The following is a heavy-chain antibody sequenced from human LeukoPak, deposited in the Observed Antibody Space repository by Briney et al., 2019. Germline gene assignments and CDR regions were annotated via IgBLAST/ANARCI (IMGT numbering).Heavy chain of an antibody. CDR2: IKQDGSDK. CDR3: ATYKNQMRTVYFDY. Sequence: GGSLRLSCAASGFTFSSYWMSWVRQAPGKGLEWVANIKQDGSDKNYVDSVKGRFTISKDNAKNLLSLEMNGLRAEDTAVYYCATYKNQMRTVYFDYWGQGTLVTVSS. J-gene: IGHJ4*02. CDR1: GFTFSSYW. V-gene: IGHV3-7*02. D-gene: IGHD1-14*01.